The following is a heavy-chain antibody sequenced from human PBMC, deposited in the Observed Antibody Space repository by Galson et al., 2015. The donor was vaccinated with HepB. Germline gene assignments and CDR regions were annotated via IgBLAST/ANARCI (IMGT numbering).Heavy chain of an antibody. V-gene: IGHV3-48*04. CDR2: ISGSSSSI. CDR3: ARDVGDFYSYGMDV. CDR1: GFTFSSTFSDYA. D-gene: IGHD1-26*01. J-gene: IGHJ6*02. Sequence: SLRLSCAASGFTFSSTFSDYAMHWVRLAPGKGLEWVSYISGSSSSIYYADSVKGRFAISRDNAKKSLSLQMNSLRAEDTAVYYCARDVGDFYSYGMDVWGQGTTVTVSS.